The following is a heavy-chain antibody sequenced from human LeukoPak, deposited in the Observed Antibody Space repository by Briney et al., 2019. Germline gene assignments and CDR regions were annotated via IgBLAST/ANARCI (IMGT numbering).Heavy chain of an antibody. D-gene: IGHD4-17*01. Sequence: PGGSLRLSCVASGFTVSNYCMSWVRQAPGRGLEWVSVLYGGGSTDYADSVKGRFTISRDNAKNSLYLQMNSLRAEDTAMYYCARETYGRFDYWGQGTLVTVSS. J-gene: IGHJ4*02. V-gene: IGHV3-53*01. CDR2: LYGGGST. CDR3: ARETYGRFDY. CDR1: GFTVSNYC.